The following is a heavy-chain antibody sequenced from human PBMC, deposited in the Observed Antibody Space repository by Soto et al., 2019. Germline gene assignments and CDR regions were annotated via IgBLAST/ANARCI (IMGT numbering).Heavy chain of an antibody. Sequence: SETLSLTCTVSGGSVSSGDYYWSWIRQPPGKGLEWIGYIYHSGNTNYNPSLESRVTILADMSKNQFSLDLDSVTAADTAVYYCARVKKEWVLLLGGNFDSWGQGTLVTVSS. CDR1: GGSVSSGDYY. J-gene: IGHJ4*02. CDR2: IYHSGNT. CDR3: ARVKKEWVLLLGGNFDS. V-gene: IGHV4-61*08. D-gene: IGHD1-26*01.